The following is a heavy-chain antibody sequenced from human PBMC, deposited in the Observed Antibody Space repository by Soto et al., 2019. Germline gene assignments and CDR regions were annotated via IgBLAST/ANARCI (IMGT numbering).Heavy chain of an antibody. CDR2: IWYDGSNK. D-gene: IGHD6-19*01. V-gene: IGHV3-33*01. Sequence: QVQLVESGGGVVQPGRSLRLSCAASGFTFSSYGMHWVRQAPGKGLEWVAVIWYDGSNKYYADSVKGRFTISRDNSKNTLYLQMNSLRAEDTAVYYSARDCAGYSSGWYQRGGFDYWGQVTLVTFSA. CDR3: ARDCAGYSSGWYQRGGFDY. CDR1: GFTFSSYG. J-gene: IGHJ4*02.